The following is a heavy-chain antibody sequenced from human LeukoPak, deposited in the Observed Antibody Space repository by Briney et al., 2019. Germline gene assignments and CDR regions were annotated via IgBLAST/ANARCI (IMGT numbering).Heavy chain of an antibody. V-gene: IGHV3-30*02. CDR1: GLTFSSYG. CDR3: AKVMTRGTYSSSWYYGPYYYDMDV. D-gene: IGHD6-13*01. J-gene: IGHJ6*02. Sequence: PGGSLRLSFAASGLTFSSYGMHWVRQAPGKGLEWVAFIRYDGSNQYYADSVKGRFTISRDNSKNTLYLQMNSLRAEDTAVYYCAKVMTRGTYSSSWYYGPYYYDMDVWGQGTTVTVSS. CDR2: IRYDGSNQ.